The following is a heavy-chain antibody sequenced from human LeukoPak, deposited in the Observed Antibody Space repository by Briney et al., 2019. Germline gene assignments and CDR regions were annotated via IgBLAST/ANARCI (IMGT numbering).Heavy chain of an antibody. D-gene: IGHD7-27*01. Sequence: GGSLRLSCAASGFTFSSYAMHWVRQAPGKGLEWVAVISYDGSNKYYADSVKGRCTISRDNSKNTLYLQMNSLRAEDTAVYYCARDRVKLGIVGDYFDYWGQGTLVTVSS. CDR2: ISYDGSNK. J-gene: IGHJ4*02. V-gene: IGHV3-30-3*01. CDR1: GFTFSSYA. CDR3: ARDRVKLGIVGDYFDY.